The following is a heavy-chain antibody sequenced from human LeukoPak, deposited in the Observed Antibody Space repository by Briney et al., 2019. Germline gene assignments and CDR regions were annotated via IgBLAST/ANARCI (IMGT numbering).Heavy chain of an antibody. V-gene: IGHV4-59*01. D-gene: IGHD3-22*01. J-gene: IGHJ3*02. CDR2: IYYSGST. CDR1: GGTISNYY. CDR3: ASSERWCYDSSGYSRRDAFDI. Sequence: SETLSLTGTVSGGTISNYYWSWVRQPPGKGLEWIGYIYYSGSTNYNPSLKSRVTISVDTSNNQFCLKLRSVTAADTAVYYGASSERWCYDSSGYSRRDAFDIWGQGTMVTVSS.